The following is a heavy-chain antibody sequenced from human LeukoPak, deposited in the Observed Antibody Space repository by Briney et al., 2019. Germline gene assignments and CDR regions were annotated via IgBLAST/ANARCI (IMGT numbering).Heavy chain of an antibody. CDR1: GYTLTELS. Sequence: GASVKVSCKVSGYTLTELSMHWVRQAPGKGLEWKGGFDPEDGETIYAQKFQGRVTMTEVTSTDTAYMELSSLRSEDTAVYYCATLFGELFLPFDYWGQGTLVTVSS. CDR3: ATLFGELFLPFDY. D-gene: IGHD3-10*01. CDR2: FDPEDGET. J-gene: IGHJ4*02. V-gene: IGHV1-24*01.